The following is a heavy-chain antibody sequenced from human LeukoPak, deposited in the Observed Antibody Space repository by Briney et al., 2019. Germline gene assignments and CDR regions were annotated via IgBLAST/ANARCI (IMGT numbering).Heavy chain of an antibody. CDR1: GFTFSSYA. V-gene: IGHV3-30-3*01. J-gene: IGHJ4*02. CDR3: ARLRNCGGDCSDY. D-gene: IGHD2-21*01. CDR2: ISYDGSNK. Sequence: PGGSLRLSCAASGFTFSSYAMHWVRQAPGKGPEWVAVISYDGSNKYYADSVKGRFTISRDNSKNTLYLQMNSLRAEDTAVYYCARLRNCGGDCSDYWGQGTLVTVSS.